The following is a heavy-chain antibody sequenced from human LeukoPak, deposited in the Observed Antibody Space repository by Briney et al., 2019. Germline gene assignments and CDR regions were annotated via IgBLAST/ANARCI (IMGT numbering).Heavy chain of an antibody. CDR3: ARTSATGGTYFDY. D-gene: IGHD1-26*01. V-gene: IGHV4-61*02. J-gene: IGHJ4*02. CDR1: GGFITSSNYY. Sequence: TLSLTCTVSGGFITSSNYYWSWIRQPAGKGLEWIGRIYTSGSTNYNPSLNSRVTVSVDTSKNHFSLNLSSVTAADTAVYYCARTSATGGTYFDYWGQGTLVTVSS. CDR2: IYTSGST.